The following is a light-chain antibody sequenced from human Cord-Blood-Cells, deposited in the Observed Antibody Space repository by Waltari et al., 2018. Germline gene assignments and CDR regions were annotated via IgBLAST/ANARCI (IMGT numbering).Light chain of an antibody. J-gene: IGKJ2*01. CDR1: QSVCSN. CDR2: GAS. V-gene: IGKV3-15*01. Sequence: EIVMTPSPLTLYVSPGERATLSYRASQSVCSNFAWYQQKPGQAPRLRIYGASTGATGIPARFSGSGSGTDFTLAISSLQSEDFAVYYCQQYNHWPHPFVQGTKLEIK. CDR3: QQYNHWPHP.